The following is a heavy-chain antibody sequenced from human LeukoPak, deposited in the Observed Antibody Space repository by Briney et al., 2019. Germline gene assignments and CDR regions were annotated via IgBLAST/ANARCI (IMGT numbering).Heavy chain of an antibody. CDR1: GGSISSYY. V-gene: IGHV4-59*08. CDR3: ARVTGSYMDY. CDR2: IYYSGST. D-gene: IGHD3-10*01. J-gene: IGHJ4*02. Sequence: SETLSLTCTVSGGSISSYYWSWIRQPPGKGLEWIGYIYYSGSTNYNPSLKSRVTISVDTSKNQFSLRLSSVTAADTAVYYCARVTGSYMDYWGQGTLVTVSS.